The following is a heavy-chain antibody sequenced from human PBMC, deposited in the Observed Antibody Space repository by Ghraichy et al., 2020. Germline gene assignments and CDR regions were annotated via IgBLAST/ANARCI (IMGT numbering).Heavy chain of an antibody. Sequence: GESLNISCAASGFTFSSYSMNWVRQAPGKGLEWVSYISSSSSTIYYADSVKGRFTISRDNAKNSLYLQMNSLRDEDTAVYYCARDPYYYDSSGYWEGEYWGQGTLVTVSS. J-gene: IGHJ4*02. CDR1: GFTFSSYS. V-gene: IGHV3-48*02. CDR3: ARDPYYYDSSGYWEGEY. D-gene: IGHD3-22*01. CDR2: ISSSSSTI.